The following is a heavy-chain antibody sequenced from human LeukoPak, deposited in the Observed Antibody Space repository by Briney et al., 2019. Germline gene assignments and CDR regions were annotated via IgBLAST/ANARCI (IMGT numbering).Heavy chain of an antibody. CDR1: GFTFSSYW. J-gene: IGHJ4*02. D-gene: IGHD4-11*01. CDR3: ARDAVTDDY. Sequence: GGSLRLSCAASGFTFSSYWMNCVRQAPGKGLEWVANINRDGSEKYYVDSVKGRFTISRDNAKNSLFLQMNSLRAEDTAVYYCARDAVTDDYWGQGALVTVSS. V-gene: IGHV3-7*01. CDR2: INRDGSEK.